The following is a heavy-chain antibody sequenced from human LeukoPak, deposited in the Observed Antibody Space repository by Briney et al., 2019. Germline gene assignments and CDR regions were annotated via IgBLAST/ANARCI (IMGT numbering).Heavy chain of an antibody. CDR1: GGSISGSNW. V-gene: IGHV4-4*02. D-gene: IGHD3-16*02. Sequence: SETLSLTCTVSGGSISGSNWWIWVRQPPGKGLEWIGEIYHSGGPNYNPSLKSRVTISVDTSKNQFSLKLSSVTAADTAVHYCASPLRLGELSLFSYWGQGTLVTVSS. CDR3: ASPLRLGELSLFSY. J-gene: IGHJ4*02. CDR2: IYHSGGP.